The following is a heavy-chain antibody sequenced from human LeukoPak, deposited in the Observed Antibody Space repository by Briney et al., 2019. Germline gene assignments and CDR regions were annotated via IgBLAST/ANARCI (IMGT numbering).Heavy chain of an antibody. CDR3: AREYYDILTGPRGPFDY. Sequence: YPSETLSLTCAVYGGSFSGYYWSWIRQPPGKGLEWIGEINHSGSTNYNPSLKSRVTISVDTSKNQFSLKLSPVTAADTAVYYCAREYYDILTGPRGPFDYWGREPWSPSPQ. J-gene: IGHJ4*02. CDR2: INHSGST. V-gene: IGHV4-34*01. D-gene: IGHD3-9*01. CDR1: GGSFSGYY.